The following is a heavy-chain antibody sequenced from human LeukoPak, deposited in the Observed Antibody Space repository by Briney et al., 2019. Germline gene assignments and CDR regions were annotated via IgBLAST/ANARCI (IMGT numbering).Heavy chain of an antibody. CDR3: ASGMVAEYYYYGMDV. CDR1: GYTFTSYA. CDR2: INAGNGNT. J-gene: IGHJ6*02. D-gene: IGHD3-10*01. Sequence: GASVKVSCKASGYTFTSYAMHWVRQAPGQRLEWMGWINAGNGNTKYSQKFQGRVTITRDTSASTAYMELSSLRSEDTAVYYCASGMVAEYYYYGMDVWGQGTTVTVSS. V-gene: IGHV1-3*01.